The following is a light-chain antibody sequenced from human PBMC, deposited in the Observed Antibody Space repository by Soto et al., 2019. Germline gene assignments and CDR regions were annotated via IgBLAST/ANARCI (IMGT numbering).Light chain of an antibody. CDR1: QSVSSY. J-gene: IGKJ3*01. CDR3: QQRSNSFT. Sequence: EIVLTQSPATLSLSPGERATLSCRASQSVSSYLAWYQQKPGQAPRLLIYDASNRATGIPARFSGSGSGTDFTVTISRLEPEDFAVYYCQQRSNSFTFGPGTKVDIK. CDR2: DAS. V-gene: IGKV3-11*01.